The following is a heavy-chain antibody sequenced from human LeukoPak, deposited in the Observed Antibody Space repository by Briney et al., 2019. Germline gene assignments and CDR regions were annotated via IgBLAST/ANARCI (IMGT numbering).Heavy chain of an antibody. Sequence: PGGSLRLSCAASGFIFSNAWMSWVRQAPGKGLEWVGRLKSKANGGTTDYAAPVKGRFTTSRDDSKTTLYLQMNSLRAEDTAVYYCAREPQQTYGDNVLFDYWGQGTLVTVSS. CDR1: GFIFSNAW. CDR2: LKSKANGGTT. J-gene: IGHJ4*02. V-gene: IGHV3-15*01. D-gene: IGHD4-17*01. CDR3: AREPQQTYGDNVLFDY.